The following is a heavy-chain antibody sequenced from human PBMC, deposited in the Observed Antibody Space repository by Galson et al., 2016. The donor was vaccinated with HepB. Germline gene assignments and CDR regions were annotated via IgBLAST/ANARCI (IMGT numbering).Heavy chain of an antibody. CDR3: AEGTMVRGYGDYYYYYGMDV. J-gene: IGHJ6*02. Sequence: ETLSLTCSVSGGPISGYYWSWIRQPPGKGLEWIGRINSSGGTTYASSLQSRVTISLDTSRNQFSLKLSFVTAADTAVYYCAEGTMVRGYGDYYYYYGMDVWGQGTTVTVSS. CDR1: GGPISGYY. D-gene: IGHD3-10*01. V-gene: IGHV4-34*01. CDR2: INSSGGT.